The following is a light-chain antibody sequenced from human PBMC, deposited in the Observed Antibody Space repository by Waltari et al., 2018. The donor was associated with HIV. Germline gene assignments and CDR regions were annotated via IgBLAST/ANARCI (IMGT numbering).Light chain of an antibody. V-gene: IGLV2-11*01. Sequence: QSALTQPRSVSGSPGQSVPISCTGTSSDVCGYHYVSWYQQHPGKAPKLMIYDVSKRPSGVPDRFSGSKSGNTASLTISGLQADDEADYYCFSYAGNNFLLFGGGTKLTVL. CDR1: SSDVCGYHY. J-gene: IGLJ2*01. CDR2: DVS. CDR3: FSYAGNNFLL.